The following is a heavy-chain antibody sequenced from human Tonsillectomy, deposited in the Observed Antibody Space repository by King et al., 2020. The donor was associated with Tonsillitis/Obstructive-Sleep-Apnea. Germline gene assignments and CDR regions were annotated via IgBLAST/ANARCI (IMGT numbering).Heavy chain of an antibody. CDR3: ARTAPYSTPDY. CDR1: GGSISSGGYY. J-gene: IGHJ4*02. V-gene: IGHV4-31*03. CDR2: IDYSGGT. D-gene: IGHD6-13*01. Sequence: QLQESGPGLVKPSQTLSLTCTVSGGSISSGGYYWSWIRQHPGKGLEWIAYIDYSGGTYYNPSLKSRVSISVATSKNQFSLKLSSVTAADTAVYYCARTAPYSTPDYWGQGTLVTVSS.